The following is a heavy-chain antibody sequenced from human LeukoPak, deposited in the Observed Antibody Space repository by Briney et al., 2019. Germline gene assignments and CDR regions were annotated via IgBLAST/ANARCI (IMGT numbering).Heavy chain of an antibody. J-gene: IGHJ4*02. D-gene: IGHD2-21*02. V-gene: IGHV4-39*01. Sequence: SETLSLTCAVYGGSFRGYYWGWIRQPPGKGLEWIGSIYYSGSTYYNPSLKSRVTISVDTSKNQFSLKLSSVTAADTAVYYCARLLVGTLYYFDYWGQGTLVTVSS. CDR2: IYYSGST. CDR1: GGSFRGYY. CDR3: ARLLVGTLYYFDY.